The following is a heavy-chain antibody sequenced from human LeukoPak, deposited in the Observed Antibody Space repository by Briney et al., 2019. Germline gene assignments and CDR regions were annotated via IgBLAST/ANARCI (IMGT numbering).Heavy chain of an antibody. J-gene: IGHJ3*02. CDR3: ARDSGSSWYSIGTTNFDI. CDR1: GFTFSSYA. Sequence: PGGSLRLSCAASGFTFSSYAMHWVRQAPGKGLEWVAVISYDGSNKYYADSVKGRFTISRDNSKNTLYLQMNSLRAEDTAVYYCARDSGSSWYSIGTTNFDIWGQGTMVTVSS. CDR2: ISYDGSNK. D-gene: IGHD6-13*01. V-gene: IGHV3-30*04.